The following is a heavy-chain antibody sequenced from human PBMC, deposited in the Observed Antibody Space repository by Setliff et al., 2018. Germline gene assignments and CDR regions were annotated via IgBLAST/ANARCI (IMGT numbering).Heavy chain of an antibody. J-gene: IGHJ3*02. CDR2: VYYIGTT. V-gene: IGHV4-39*07. Sequence: PSETLSLTCSASGGSISSGSHYWAWIRQPPGKRLEWIGSVYYIGTTHYNPSLKSRVTISVDPSKNQFSLKLTSVTAADTAVYYCARIRGPTGNCQEAFDIWSEGTMVTVSS. CDR3: ARIRGPTGNCQEAFDI. CDR1: GGSISSGSHY. D-gene: IGHD1-1*01.